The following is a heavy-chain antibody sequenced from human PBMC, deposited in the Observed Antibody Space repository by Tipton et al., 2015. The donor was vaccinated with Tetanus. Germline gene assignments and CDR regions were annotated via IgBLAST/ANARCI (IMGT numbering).Heavy chain of an antibody. D-gene: IGHD6-19*01. V-gene: IGHV3-23*01. Sequence: SLRLSCAASGFTFSSYSMNWVRQAPGKGLEWVSAIVASGGRTHYADSVKGRFTISRDNSKDTMYLQMNSLRAEDTAIYYCAKDLRGPEAGTWYFDLWGRGTLVTVSS. CDR2: IVASGGRT. CDR1: GFTFSSYS. J-gene: IGHJ2*01. CDR3: AKDLRGPEAGTWYFDL.